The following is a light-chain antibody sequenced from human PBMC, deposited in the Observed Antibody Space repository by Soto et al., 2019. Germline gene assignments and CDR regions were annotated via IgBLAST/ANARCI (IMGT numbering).Light chain of an antibody. CDR2: DVS. V-gene: IGLV2-11*01. CDR1: SSDVGGYNY. Sequence: QSALTQPRSVSGSAGQSVTISCTGTSSDVGGYNYVSWYQQHPGKAPKLMIYDVSKRPSGVPDRFSGSKSGNTASLTISGXQAEDEADYYCCSYAGSYTLVFGTGTKVT. CDR3: CSYAGSYTLV. J-gene: IGLJ1*01.